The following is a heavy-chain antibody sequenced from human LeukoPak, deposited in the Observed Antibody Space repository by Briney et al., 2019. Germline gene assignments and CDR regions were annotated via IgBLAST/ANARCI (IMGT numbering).Heavy chain of an antibody. CDR3: ARDSRTWIQLWYGTGALDI. J-gene: IGHJ3*02. V-gene: IGHV4-4*02. CDR1: GFTFSSYAM. Sequence: GSLRLSCAASGFTFSSYAMSWVRQAPGKGLEWIGEIYHSGSTNYNPSLKSRVTISVDKSKNQFSLKLSSVTAADTAVYYCARDSRTWIQLWYGTGALDIWGQGTMVTVSS. CDR2: IYHSGST. D-gene: IGHD5-18*01.